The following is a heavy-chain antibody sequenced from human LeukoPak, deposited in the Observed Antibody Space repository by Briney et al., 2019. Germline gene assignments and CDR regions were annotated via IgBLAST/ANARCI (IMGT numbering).Heavy chain of an antibody. CDR1: GFTFDDYG. V-gene: IGHV3-20*01. CDR3: ARNSSGWYGIDAFDI. D-gene: IGHD6-19*01. Sequence: GGSLRLSCAASGFTFDDYGMSWVRQAPGKGLEGSSGINWNGGSTGYADSVKGRFTISSDNAKNSLYLQMNSLRAEDTALYHCARNSSGWYGIDAFDIWGQGTMVTVSS. CDR2: INWNGGST. J-gene: IGHJ3*02.